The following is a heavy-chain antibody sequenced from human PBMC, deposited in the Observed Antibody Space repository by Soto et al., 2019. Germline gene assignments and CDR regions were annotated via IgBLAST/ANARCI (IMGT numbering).Heavy chain of an antibody. D-gene: IGHD6-13*01. V-gene: IGHV3-23*01. J-gene: IGHJ4*02. CDR3: AKGISSSWYAPYYLDY. CDR2: ISGSGGST. Sequence: GGSLRLSCAASGFTFCSYAMSWVRPAPGKGLEWVSAISGSGGSTYYADSVKGRVTISRDNSKNTLYLQMNSPRAEDTAVYYYAKGISSSWYAPYYLDYWGQGTLVTVSS. CDR1: GFTFCSYA.